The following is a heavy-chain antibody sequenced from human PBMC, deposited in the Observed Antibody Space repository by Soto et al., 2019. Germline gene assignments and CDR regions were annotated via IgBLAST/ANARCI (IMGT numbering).Heavy chain of an antibody. CDR1: GGTFSSYA. CDR2: IIPIFGTA. Sequence: QVQLVQSGAEVQKPGSSVKVSCKASGGTFSSYAISWVRQAPGQGLEWMGGIIPIFGTANYAQKFQGRVTITADESTSTAYMELSSLRSEDTAVYYCARVSGYCSGGSCYTELDYYYYGMDVWGQGTTVTVSS. V-gene: IGHV1-69*01. J-gene: IGHJ6*02. D-gene: IGHD2-15*01. CDR3: ARVSGYCSGGSCYTELDYYYYGMDV.